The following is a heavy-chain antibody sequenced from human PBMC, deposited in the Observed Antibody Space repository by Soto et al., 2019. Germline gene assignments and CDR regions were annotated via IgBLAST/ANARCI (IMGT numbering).Heavy chain of an antibody. CDR1: GFTFSSYA. CDR3: AKDNIVVVAAFDY. J-gene: IGHJ4*02. CDR2: ISGSGGST. D-gene: IGHD2-15*01. Sequence: GGSLRLSCAASGFTFSSYAMSWVRQAPGKGLEWVSAISGSGGSTYYADSVKGRLTISRDNSKNTLYLQMNSLRAEDTAVYYCAKDNIVVVAAFDYWGQGTLVTVSS. V-gene: IGHV3-23*01.